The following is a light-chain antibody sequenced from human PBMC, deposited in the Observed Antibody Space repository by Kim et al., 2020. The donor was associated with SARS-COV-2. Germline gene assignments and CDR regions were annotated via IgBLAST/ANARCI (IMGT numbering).Light chain of an antibody. V-gene: IGLV2-8*01. CDR3: ASHGGYDYV. J-gene: IGLJ1*01. Sequence: PGRSVASACTETRCDLCCYKYVSWDQQHPGKSPKLIIYEVTKRPKGVPDRFSGSMSGNTASLTVSGLQAEDEADYYCASHGGYDYVFGTGTRVTVL. CDR2: EVT. CDR1: RCDLCCYKY.